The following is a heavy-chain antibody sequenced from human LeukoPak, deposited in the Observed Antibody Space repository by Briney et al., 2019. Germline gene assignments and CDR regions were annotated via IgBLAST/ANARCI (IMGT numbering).Heavy chain of an antibody. CDR1: GFTFSSYG. J-gene: IGHJ4*02. Sequence: PGGSLRLSWAASGFTFSSYGMHWVRQAPGKGLEWVEVISYDGSNKYYADSVKGRFTISRDNAKNSLYLQMNSLRAEDTAVYYCARGGVYSSGWYVDYWGQGTLVTVSS. CDR2: ISYDGSNK. CDR3: ARGGVYSSGWYVDY. V-gene: IGHV3-30*12. D-gene: IGHD6-19*01.